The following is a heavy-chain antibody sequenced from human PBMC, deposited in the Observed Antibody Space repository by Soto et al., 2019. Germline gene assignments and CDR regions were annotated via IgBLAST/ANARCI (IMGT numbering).Heavy chain of an antibody. D-gene: IGHD3-22*01. CDR3: ASSSGYYFIDY. J-gene: IGHJ4*02. CDR1: GGSISSGGYY. Sequence: SETLSLTCTVSGGSISSGGYYWSWIRQHPGKGLEWIGYIYYSGSTYYNPSLKSRVTISVDTSKNQFSLKLSSVTAADTAVYYCASSSGYYFIDYWGQGTLVTVSS. V-gene: IGHV4-31*03. CDR2: IYYSGST.